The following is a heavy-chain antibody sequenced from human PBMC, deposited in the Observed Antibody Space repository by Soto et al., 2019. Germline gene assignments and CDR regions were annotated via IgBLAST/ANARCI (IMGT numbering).Heavy chain of an antibody. CDR2: TRNKANSYTT. Sequence: EVLLVDSGGNLVQPGGSLRLSCAASGFTFSDHYMDWVRQAPGKGLEWVARTRNKANSYTTEYAASVKGRFTVSRDNSQNSLYLQMNSLKTEDTAVYYCTRSSGTYRYFDLWGRGTLVTVSS. CDR3: TRSSGTYRYFDL. J-gene: IGHJ2*01. D-gene: IGHD1-26*01. V-gene: IGHV3-72*01. CDR1: GFTFSDHY.